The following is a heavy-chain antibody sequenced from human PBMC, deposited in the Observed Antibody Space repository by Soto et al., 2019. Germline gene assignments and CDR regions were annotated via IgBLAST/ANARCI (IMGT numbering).Heavy chain of an antibody. J-gene: IGHJ4*01. V-gene: IGHV3-21*01. CDR1: GFTFGSYS. Sequence: EVQLVESGGGLVKPGGSLRLSCAASGFTFGSYSMGWVRQAPGKGLEWVSSISSSSTYIFYADSVKGRFTTSRDNANNSLYLQMNSLRAEDTAVYDCAVKTYCTNGLCPFDYWGHGTLVTVSS. CDR2: ISSSSTYI. CDR3: AVKTYCTNGLCPFDY. D-gene: IGHD2-8*01.